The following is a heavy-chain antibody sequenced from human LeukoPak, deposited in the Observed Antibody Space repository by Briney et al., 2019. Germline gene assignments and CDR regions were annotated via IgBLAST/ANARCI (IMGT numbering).Heavy chain of an antibody. CDR1: GFTFSSYG. Sequence: GRSLRLSCAASGFTFSSYGMHWVRQAPGKGLEWVAVISCDGSNKYYADSVKGRFTISRDNSKNTLYLQMNSLRAEDTAVYYCAKDTVAGTYYYYGMDVWGQGTTVTVSS. CDR2: ISCDGSNK. CDR3: AKDTVAGTYYYYGMDV. V-gene: IGHV3-30*18. D-gene: IGHD6-19*01. J-gene: IGHJ6*02.